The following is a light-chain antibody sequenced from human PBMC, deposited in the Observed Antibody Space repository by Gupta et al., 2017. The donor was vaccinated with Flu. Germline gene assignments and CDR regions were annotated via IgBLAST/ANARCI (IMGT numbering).Light chain of an antibody. Sequence: DIQMTQSPSALPASVGDAVTITCQTSETISSYLNWFQQKPGKAPKLLIYAASNLQSGVPSRFSGGGSGADFTLTITKVQPEDFATYYCQQTYDTPYTFGQGTKVEI. CDR2: AAS. J-gene: IGKJ2*01. V-gene: IGKV1-39*01. CDR3: QQTYDTPYT. CDR1: ETISSY.